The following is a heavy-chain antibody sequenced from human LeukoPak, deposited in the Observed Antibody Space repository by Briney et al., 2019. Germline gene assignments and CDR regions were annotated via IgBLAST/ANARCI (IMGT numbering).Heavy chain of an antibody. D-gene: IGHD2-2*01. CDR2: INPSGGST. CDR3: ARDYCSSTSCYGHFQH. Sequence: GASVKVSCKASGYTFTSYYMHWVRQAPGQGLGWMGIINPSGGSTSYAQKFQGRVTITRDTSTSTVYMELSSLRSEDTAVYYCARDYCSSTSCYGHFQHWGQGTLVTVSS. V-gene: IGHV1-46*01. CDR1: GYTFTSYY. J-gene: IGHJ1*01.